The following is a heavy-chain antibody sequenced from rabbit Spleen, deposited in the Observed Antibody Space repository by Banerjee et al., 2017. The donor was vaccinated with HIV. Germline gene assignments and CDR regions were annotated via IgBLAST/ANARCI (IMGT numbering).Heavy chain of an antibody. Sequence: QSLEESGGDLVKPGASLTLTCTASGVSFSSSSYMCWVRQAPGKGLEWIACIDTGSSGFTYYATWAKGRFTCSKTSSTTVTLQMTRLTAADTATYFCVREAGYAGYGDGNLWGPGTLVTVS. CDR3: VREAGYAGYGDGNL. V-gene: IGHV1S40*01. J-gene: IGHJ4*01. CDR1: GVSFSSSSY. CDR2: IDTGSSGFT. D-gene: IGHD7-1*01.